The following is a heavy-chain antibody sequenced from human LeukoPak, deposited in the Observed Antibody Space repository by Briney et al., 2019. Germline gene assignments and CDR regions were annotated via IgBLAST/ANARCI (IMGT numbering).Heavy chain of an antibody. CDR2: IKQDGSAK. CDR1: GFTFSSYW. D-gene: IGHD2-2*01. J-gene: IGHJ4*02. Sequence: GGSLRLSCAASGFTFSSYWMSWVRQAPGKGLEWVANIKQDGSAKYYMDSVKGRFTISRDSAKNSLYLQMNSLRAEDTAVCYCAKIYCTSTDCYYDYWGQGTLVTVSS. V-gene: IGHV3-7*01. CDR3: AKIYCTSTDCYYDY.